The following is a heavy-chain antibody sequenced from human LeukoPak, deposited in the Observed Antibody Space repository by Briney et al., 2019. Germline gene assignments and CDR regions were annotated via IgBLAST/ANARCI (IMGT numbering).Heavy chain of an antibody. V-gene: IGHV4-31*03. CDR3: ARDKGHYYDSSGYLFDY. CDR1: GGSISSGGYY. J-gene: IGHJ4*02. D-gene: IGHD3-22*01. Sequence: SETLSLTCTVSGGSISSGGYYWSWIRQHPGKGLEWIGYFYYSGSTYYNPSLKSRVTISVDTSKNQFSLKLSSVTAADTAVYYCARDKGHYYDSSGYLFDYWGQGTLVTVSS. CDR2: FYYSGST.